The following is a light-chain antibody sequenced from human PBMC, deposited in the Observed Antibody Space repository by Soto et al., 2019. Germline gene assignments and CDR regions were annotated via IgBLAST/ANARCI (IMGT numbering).Light chain of an antibody. J-gene: IGKJ5*01. CDR3: QQRSNRHPMT. CDR1: HSLLHSNGYHY. V-gene: IGKV2-28*01. Sequence: VLTQSTGSLPVTPGGPASISCRSSHSLLHSNGYHYLSWYLQNPVRSPPILLYLGSTRASGVAERLSGSGFGTGFTLTISSIEPEDAAASYCQQRSNRHPMTFGQGTRLEIK. CDR2: LGS.